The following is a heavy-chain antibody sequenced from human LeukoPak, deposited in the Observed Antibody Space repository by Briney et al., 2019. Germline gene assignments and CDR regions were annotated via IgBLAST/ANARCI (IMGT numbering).Heavy chain of an antibody. D-gene: IGHD3-10*02. Sequence: ASVKVSCKASGYTFTNYDINWVRQATGQGLEWMGWMNPNSGNTGYVQKFQGRVTMTRNTSISTAYMELSSLRSEDTAVYYCARAATMSYYYYYMDVWGKGTTVTISS. CDR2: MNPNSGNT. CDR3: ARAATMSYYYYYMDV. V-gene: IGHV1-8*01. CDR1: GYTFTNYD. J-gene: IGHJ6*03.